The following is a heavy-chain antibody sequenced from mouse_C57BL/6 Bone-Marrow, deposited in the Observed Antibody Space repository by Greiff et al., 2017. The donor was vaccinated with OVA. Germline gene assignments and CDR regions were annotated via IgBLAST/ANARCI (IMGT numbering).Heavy chain of an antibody. V-gene: IGHV1-81*01. CDR1: GYTFTSYG. D-gene: IGHD2-3*01. CDR2: IYPRSGNT. Sequence: VQLQQSGAELARPGASVKLSCKASGYTFTSYGISWVKQSTGQGLEWIGEIYPRSGNTYYNEKFKGKATLTADKSSSTAYMELRSLTSEDSAVYFCARGWLSYYYAMDYWGQGTSVTVSS. CDR3: ARGWLSYYYAMDY. J-gene: IGHJ4*01.